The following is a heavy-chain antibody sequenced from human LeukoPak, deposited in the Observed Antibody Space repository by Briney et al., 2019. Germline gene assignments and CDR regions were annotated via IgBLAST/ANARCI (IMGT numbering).Heavy chain of an antibody. CDR3: ATPSSLSPGMFDY. V-gene: IGHV1-24*01. J-gene: IGHJ4*02. Sequence: ASVKVSCKVSGYTLTELSMHWVRQAPGKGLEWMGGFDPEDGETIYAQKVQGRVTMTEDTSTDTAYMELSSLRSEDTAVYYCATPSSLSPGMFDYWGQGTLVTVSS. CDR1: GYTLTELS. CDR2: FDPEDGET. D-gene: IGHD6-6*01.